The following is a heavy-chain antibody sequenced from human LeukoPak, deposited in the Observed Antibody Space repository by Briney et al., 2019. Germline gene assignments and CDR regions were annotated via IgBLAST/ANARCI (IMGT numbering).Heavy chain of an antibody. CDR2: IKSKTDGGTT. J-gene: IGHJ6*03. Sequence: GGSLRLSYAASGFTFSNAWMSWVRQAPGKGLVWVGRIKSKTDGGTTDYAAPVKGRFTISRDDSKNTLYLQMNSLKTEDTAVYYCTTGGQWLEPLYYYYYYMDVWGKGTTVTVSS. V-gene: IGHV3-15*01. CDR3: TTGGQWLEPLYYYYYYMDV. D-gene: IGHD6-19*01. CDR1: GFTFSNAW.